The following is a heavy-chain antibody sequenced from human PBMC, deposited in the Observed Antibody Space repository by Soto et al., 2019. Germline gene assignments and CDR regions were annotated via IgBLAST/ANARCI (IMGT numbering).Heavy chain of an antibody. D-gene: IGHD6-6*01. CDR3: ARGHSSSQKIGDY. CDR1: GGSFSSYF. J-gene: IGHJ4*02. CDR2: ISYSGST. Sequence: PSQTLSLTCTPSGGSFSSYFWSWIRQPPGKGLEWIGHISYSGSTNYNPSLKSRVTISVDTSKNQLSLKLSSVTAADTAVYYCARGHSSSQKIGDYWGQGTLVTVSS. V-gene: IGHV4-59*12.